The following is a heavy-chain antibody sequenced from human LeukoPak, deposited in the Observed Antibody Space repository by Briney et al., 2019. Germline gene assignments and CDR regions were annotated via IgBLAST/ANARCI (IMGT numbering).Heavy chain of an antibody. CDR3: ARQSFGSGSRDDALDI. D-gene: IGHD3-10*01. Sequence: ASVRVSCKASGYTFTNYGISWVRRAPGQGLEWMGWISAYNGNTNYAQKLQGRVTMTTDTSTSTAYMEVRSLRSDDTAMYYCARQSFGSGSRDDALDIWGQGTMVTVSS. V-gene: IGHV1-18*01. CDR1: GYTFTNYG. CDR2: ISAYNGNT. J-gene: IGHJ3*02.